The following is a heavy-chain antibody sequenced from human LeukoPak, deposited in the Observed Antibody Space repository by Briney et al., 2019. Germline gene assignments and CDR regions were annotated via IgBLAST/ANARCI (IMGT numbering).Heavy chain of an antibody. V-gene: IGHV3-30-3*01. Sequence: GGSLRLSCAASGFTFSYYAMHWVRQAPGKGLEWVAVMSYDGSNKYYADSVKGRFTISRDNSKNTLYLQMNSLRAEDTAVYYCARETGSAVGSTDFDHWGQGTLVTVSS. CDR1: GFTFSYYA. CDR3: ARETGSAVGSTDFDH. D-gene: IGHD4-17*01. J-gene: IGHJ4*02. CDR2: MSYDGSNK.